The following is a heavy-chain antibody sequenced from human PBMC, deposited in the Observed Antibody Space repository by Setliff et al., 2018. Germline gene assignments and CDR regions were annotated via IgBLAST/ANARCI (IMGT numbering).Heavy chain of an antibody. J-gene: IGHJ6*03. CDR3: AREGVDTRSSTDYRYYMDV. D-gene: IGHD5-18*01. V-gene: IGHV1-69*05. CDR1: GGTFSSYG. CDR2: TIPIFGTT. Sequence: SVKVSCKASGGTFSSYGISWVRQAPGQGLEWMGGTIPIFGTTNYAQKFQGRVAIITDESTSTAYMELSSLTSADTAVYYCAREGVDTRSSTDYRYYMDVWGKGTTVTVS.